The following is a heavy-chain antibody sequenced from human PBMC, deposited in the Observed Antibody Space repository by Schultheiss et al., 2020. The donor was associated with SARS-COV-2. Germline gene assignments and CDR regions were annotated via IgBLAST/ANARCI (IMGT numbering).Heavy chain of an antibody. Sequence: GGSLRLSCAASGFTVSSNYMSWVRQAPGKGLEWVSVIYSGGSTYYADSVKGRFTISRDNAKNSLYLQMNSLRAEDTAVYYCATDGFYDSSGYQAPWGQGTMVTVSS. V-gene: IGHV3-53*01. CDR1: GFTVSSNY. J-gene: IGHJ3*01. D-gene: IGHD3-22*01. CDR3: ATDGFYDSSGYQAP. CDR2: IYSGGST.